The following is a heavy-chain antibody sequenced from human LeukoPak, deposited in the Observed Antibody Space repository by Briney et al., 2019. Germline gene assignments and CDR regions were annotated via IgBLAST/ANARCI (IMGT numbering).Heavy chain of an antibody. CDR2: INHSGST. D-gene: IGHD6-13*01. Sequence: SETLSLTCAVYGGSFSGYYWSWIRQPPGKGLEWIGEINHSGSTNYNPSLKSRVTISVDTSKNQFSLKLSSVTAADTAVYYCARSRIAARRWFDPWGQGILVTVSS. V-gene: IGHV4-34*01. CDR3: ARSRIAARRWFDP. CDR1: GGSFSGYY. J-gene: IGHJ5*02.